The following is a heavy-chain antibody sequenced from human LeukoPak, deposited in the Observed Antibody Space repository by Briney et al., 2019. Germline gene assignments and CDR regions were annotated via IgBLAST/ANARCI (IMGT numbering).Heavy chain of an antibody. D-gene: IGHD6-6*01. CDR2: ISNSGNTI. V-gene: IGHV3-48*04. CDR3: ARWVRQLALNVYYYHMDV. J-gene: IGHJ6*03. Sequence: PGGSLRLSCAASGLTFSSYSLNWVRQAPGKGLEWVSYISNSGNTIYYAESVKGRLTVSRDNAKNSLYLQMNSLRAEDTAVYYCARWVRQLALNVYYYHMDVWGKGPRSPSP. CDR1: GLTFSSYS.